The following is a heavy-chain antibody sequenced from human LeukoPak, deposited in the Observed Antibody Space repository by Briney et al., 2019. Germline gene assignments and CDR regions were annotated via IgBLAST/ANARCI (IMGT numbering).Heavy chain of an antibody. V-gene: IGHV3-21*04. CDR2: ISSSSSYI. J-gene: IGHJ6*03. Sequence: GGSLRLSCAASGFTFSSYSMNWVRQAPGKGLEWVSSISSSSSYIYYADSVKGRFTISRENAKNTLYLQMNSRRPEDTALYYCSRDDYSYPYYYYYYMDVWGKGTTVTVSS. CDR3: SRDDYSYPYYYYYYMDV. CDR1: GFTFSSYS. D-gene: IGHD4-11*01.